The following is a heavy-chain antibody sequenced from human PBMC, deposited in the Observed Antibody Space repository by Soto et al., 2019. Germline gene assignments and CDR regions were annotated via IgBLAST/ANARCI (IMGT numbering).Heavy chain of an antibody. J-gene: IGHJ5*02. Sequence: QVQLVQSGAEVKKPGSSVKVSCKASGGTFSGYAISWVRQAPGQGLEWMGGIIPIFGTANYAQKFQGRVTITADESTSTAYMELSSLRSEDTAVYYCAREPTITMVRGTNWFDPWGQGTLVTVSS. D-gene: IGHD3-10*01. CDR1: GGTFSGYA. V-gene: IGHV1-69*01. CDR2: IIPIFGTA. CDR3: AREPTITMVRGTNWFDP.